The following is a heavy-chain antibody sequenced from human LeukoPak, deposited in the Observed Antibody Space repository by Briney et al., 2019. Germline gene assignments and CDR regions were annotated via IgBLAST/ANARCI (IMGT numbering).Heavy chain of an antibody. CDR1: GGSISSYY. Sequence: SETLSLTCTVSGGSISSYYWSWIRQPLGKGLEWIGYIYYSGSTNYNPSLKSRVTISVDTSKNQFSLKLSSVTAADTAVYYCARQSAYYDILTGYSHDAFDIWGQGTMVTVSS. V-gene: IGHV4-59*08. CDR2: IYYSGST. D-gene: IGHD3-9*01. J-gene: IGHJ3*02. CDR3: ARQSAYYDILTGYSHDAFDI.